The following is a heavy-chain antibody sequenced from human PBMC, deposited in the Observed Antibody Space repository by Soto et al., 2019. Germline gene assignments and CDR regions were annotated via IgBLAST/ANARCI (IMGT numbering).Heavy chain of an antibody. Sequence: GGSLRLSCAASGFTFSSYAMSWVRQAPGKGLEWVSAISGSGGSTYYADSVKGRFTISRDNSKNTLYLQMNSLRAEDTAVYYCAKEGGYSSSWFPSQEHNWFDPWGQGTLVTVSS. V-gene: IGHV3-23*01. CDR1: GFTFSSYA. CDR3: AKEGGYSSSWFPSQEHNWFDP. J-gene: IGHJ5*02. D-gene: IGHD6-13*01. CDR2: ISGSGGST.